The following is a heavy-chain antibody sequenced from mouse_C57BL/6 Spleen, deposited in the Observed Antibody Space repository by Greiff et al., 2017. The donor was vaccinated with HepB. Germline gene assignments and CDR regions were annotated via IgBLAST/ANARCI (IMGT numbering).Heavy chain of an antibody. CDR1: GYTFTSYW. Sequence: QVQLQQPGTELVKPGASVKLSCKASGYTFTSYWMHWVKQRPGQGLEWIGNINPSNGGTKYNDKFKSKATLTVDKSSSTAYLQLSSLTSEDSAVNDGARSRTGTGAMDYWGKGTSVNVSS. CDR3: ARSRTGTGAMDY. V-gene: IGHV1-53*01. J-gene: IGHJ4*01. CDR2: INPSNGGT. D-gene: IGHD4-1*01.